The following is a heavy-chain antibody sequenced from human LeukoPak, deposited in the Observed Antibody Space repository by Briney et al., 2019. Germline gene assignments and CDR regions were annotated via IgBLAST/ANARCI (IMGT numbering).Heavy chain of an antibody. V-gene: IGHV3-66*02. CDR1: GFTVSSNY. J-gene: IGHJ6*02. CDR3: AREYSGYDFYYYYYGMDV. Sequence: PGGSLRLSCAASGFTVSSNYMSWVRQAPGKGLEWVSVLYSGGDTYYADSVKGRFTISRDNSKNTLYLQMNSLRAEDTAVYYCAREYSGYDFYYYYYGMDVWGQGTTVTVSS. CDR2: LYSGGDT. D-gene: IGHD5-12*01.